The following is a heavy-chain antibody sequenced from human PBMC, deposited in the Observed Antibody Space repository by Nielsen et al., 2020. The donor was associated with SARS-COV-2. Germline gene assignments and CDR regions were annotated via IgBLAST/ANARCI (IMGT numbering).Heavy chain of an antibody. CDR1: GGSITSGDYF. J-gene: IGHJ5*02. Sequence: SETLSLTCTVSGGSITSGDYFWSWISQPPGKGLEWIGYIYNSGSTSYNPSLKSRLTISVDTSKNQFSLKLSSVTAADTAVYYCVRVELLLEGVHWFDPWGQGTLVTVSS. CDR2: IYNSGST. V-gene: IGHV4-30-4*01. D-gene: IGHD1-26*01. CDR3: VRVELLLEGVHWFDP.